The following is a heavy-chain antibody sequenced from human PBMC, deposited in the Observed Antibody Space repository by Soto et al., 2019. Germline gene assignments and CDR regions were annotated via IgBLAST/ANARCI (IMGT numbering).Heavy chain of an antibody. CDR3: ARDLVPPCSSTSCYAFDY. Sequence: GASAKVSCKASGYTFTSYGISWVRQAPGQGLEWMGWISAYNGNTNYAQKLQGRVTMTTDTSTSTAYMELRSLSSDDTAVYYCARDLVPPCSSTSCYAFDYWGQGTLVTVSS. CDR1: GYTFTSYG. V-gene: IGHV1-18*01. J-gene: IGHJ4*02. D-gene: IGHD2-2*01. CDR2: ISAYNGNT.